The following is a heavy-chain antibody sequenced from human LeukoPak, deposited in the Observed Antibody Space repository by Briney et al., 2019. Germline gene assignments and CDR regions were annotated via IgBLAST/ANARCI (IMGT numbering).Heavy chain of an antibody. J-gene: IGHJ3*02. CDR2: ISSNSAYL. D-gene: IGHD2-15*01. Sequence: GGSLRLSCAASGFTFSDYSMDWVRQAPGKGLEWVSSISSNSAYLYYVDSLRGRFTVSRDNAKSSLSLQMNSLRVEDTAVYYCARAHCSGRGCYQRYDGFDIWGQGTVVTVSS. CDR3: ARAHCSGRGCYQRYDGFDI. CDR1: GFTFSDYS. V-gene: IGHV3-21*01.